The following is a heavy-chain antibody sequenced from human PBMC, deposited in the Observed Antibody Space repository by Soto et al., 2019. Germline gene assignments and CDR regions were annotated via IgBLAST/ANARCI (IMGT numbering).Heavy chain of an antibody. CDR3: RSSTSCYDESCVDV. J-gene: IGHJ6*02. CDR1: GYSISSGNY. V-gene: IGHV4-38-2*01. D-gene: IGHD2-2*01. CDR2: LYHIGST. Sequence: SETLSLTCAVSGYSISSGNYWAWIRQPPGRGLEWIGSLYHIGSTHYNTSLKSRVTIPVDTSKNHFSLELSSVTAADTAIYYCRSSTSCYDESCVDVWGQGTMVTVSS.